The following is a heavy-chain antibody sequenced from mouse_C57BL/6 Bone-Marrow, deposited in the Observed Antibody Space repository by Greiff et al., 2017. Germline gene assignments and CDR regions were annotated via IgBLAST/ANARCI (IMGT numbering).Heavy chain of an antibody. CDR3: ASQTGTWFAY. Sequence: EVQGVESGGDLVKPGGSLKLSCAASGFTFSSYGMSWVRQTPDKRLEWVATISTGGSYTYYPDKVKGRFTISRDNAKSTLYLQMSSLKSEDTAMYYCASQTGTWFAYWGQGTLVTVSA. CDR1: GFTFSSYG. V-gene: IGHV5-6*01. CDR2: ISTGGSYT. J-gene: IGHJ3*01.